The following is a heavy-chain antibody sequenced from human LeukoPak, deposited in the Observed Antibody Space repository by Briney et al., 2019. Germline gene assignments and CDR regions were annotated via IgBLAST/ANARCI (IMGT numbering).Heavy chain of an antibody. V-gene: IGHV3-23*01. CDR1: GFTFSGYA. CDR3: AKGYDFWSGGLDY. J-gene: IGHJ4*02. D-gene: IGHD3-3*01. Sequence: QTGGSLRLSCAASGFTFSGYAMSWVRQAPGKGLEWVSTISGSGGSTFYPDSVKGRFTISRDNSKNTLYLQMNSLRAEDTAVYYCAKGYDFWSGGLDYWGQGTLVTVSS. CDR2: ISGSGGST.